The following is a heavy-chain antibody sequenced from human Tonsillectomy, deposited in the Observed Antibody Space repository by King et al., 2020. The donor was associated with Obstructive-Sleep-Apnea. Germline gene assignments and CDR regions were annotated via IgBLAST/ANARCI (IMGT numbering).Heavy chain of an antibody. V-gene: IGHV3-23*04. J-gene: IGHJ4*02. D-gene: IGHD1-1*01. CDR1: GFTFSTYG. CDR2: ISASGGST. Sequence: VQLVESGGGLVQPGGSLRLSCAASGFTFSTYGMSWVRQAPGKGLEWVSGISASGGSTYFADSVKGRFTISRDNSKNTLFLQMNSLRVEDTAVYYCAKESRWNEDFDYWGQGTLVTVSS. CDR3: AKESRWNEDFDY.